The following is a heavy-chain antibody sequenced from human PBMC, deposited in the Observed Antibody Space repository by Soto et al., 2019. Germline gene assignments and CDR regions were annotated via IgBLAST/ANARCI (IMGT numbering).Heavy chain of an antibody. Sequence: AGGSLRLSCAASGFTFSEVWMNWVRQAPGKGLEWVGRIKSKDVGATTDYAAPVKGKVTISRDDSKNTLFLHMDSLTAEDTAMYYCTTASFYAWGQGTMVTVSS. D-gene: IGHD6-6*01. J-gene: IGHJ3*01. V-gene: IGHV3-15*07. CDR1: GFTFSEVW. CDR2: IKSKDVGATT. CDR3: TTASFYA.